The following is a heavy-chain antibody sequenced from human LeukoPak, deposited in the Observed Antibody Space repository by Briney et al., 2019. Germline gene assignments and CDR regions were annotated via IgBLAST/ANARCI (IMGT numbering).Heavy chain of an antibody. D-gene: IGHD2-2*01. CDR2: IWYDGSNK. J-gene: IGHJ6*03. CDR3: AKPSSRNYYYYYYMDV. Sequence: GGSLRLSCAASGFTFRTYGMRWVRQAPGKGLEWVAFIWYDGSNKHYADSVKGRFTISRDNSENTLYLQMNSLRAEDTAVYYCAKPSSRNYYYYYYMDVWGKGTTVTVSS. V-gene: IGHV3-30*02. CDR1: GFTFRTYG.